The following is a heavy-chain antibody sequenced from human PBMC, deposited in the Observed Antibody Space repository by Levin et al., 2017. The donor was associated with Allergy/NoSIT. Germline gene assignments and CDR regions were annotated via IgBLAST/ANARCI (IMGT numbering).Heavy chain of an antibody. J-gene: IGHJ4*02. V-gene: IGHV3-30*18. CDR2: ISYDGSNE. CDR3: AKDLTDTGYCSGGSCYRLDY. Sequence: GGSLRLSCAASGFTFSIYGMHWVRQAPGKGLEWVSVISYDGSNEYYADSVKGRFTISRDNSKNTLYLQMNSLRAEDTAVYYCAKDLTDTGYCSGGSCYRLDYWCQGRLVTVSS. D-gene: IGHD2-15*01. CDR1: GFTFSIYG.